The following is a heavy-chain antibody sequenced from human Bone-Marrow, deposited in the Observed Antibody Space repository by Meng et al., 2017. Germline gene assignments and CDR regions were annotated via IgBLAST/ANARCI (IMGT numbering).Heavy chain of an antibody. J-gene: IGHJ4*02. CDR1: GFIFSSYN. CDR2: ISSSRSYI. V-gene: IGHV3-21*01. D-gene: IGHD5-18*01. Sequence: GESLKISCAAAGFIFSSYNMNWVRQAPGKGLEWVSSISSSRSYIYYADSVKGRFTISRDNAKNSLYLQLNSLRAGDTAVYYCARVNRVDTAMVNDYWGQGTLVTVSS. CDR3: ARVNRVDTAMVNDY.